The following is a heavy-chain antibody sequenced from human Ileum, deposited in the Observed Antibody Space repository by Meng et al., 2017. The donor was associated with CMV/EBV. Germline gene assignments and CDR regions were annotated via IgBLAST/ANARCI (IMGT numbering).Heavy chain of an antibody. CDR3: AKGGASPPGNWFDS. D-gene: IGHD2-2*01. Sequence: ASGYTFTNHAMHWVRQAPGQRLEWMGWINGVNGKTKYSQKFQGRVTFSRDTSASTGYMELSSLRSEDTAVFYCAKGGASPPGNWFDSWGRGTLVTVSS. V-gene: IGHV1-3*01. J-gene: IGHJ5*01. CDR1: GYTFTNHA. CDR2: INGVNGKT.